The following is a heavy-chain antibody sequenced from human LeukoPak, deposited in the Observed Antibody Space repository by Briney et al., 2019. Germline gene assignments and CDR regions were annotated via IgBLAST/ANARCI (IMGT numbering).Heavy chain of an antibody. D-gene: IGHD1-26*01. V-gene: IGHV4-31*03. Sequence: PSQTLSLTCTVSGGSISSGGYYWRWIRQHPGKGLEWIGYIYYSGSTYYNPSLKSRVTISVDTSKNQFSLKLSSVTAADTAVYYCAGDPIGYGMDVWGQGTTVTVSS. CDR3: AGDPIGYGMDV. CDR1: GGSISSGGYY. J-gene: IGHJ6*02. CDR2: IYYSGST.